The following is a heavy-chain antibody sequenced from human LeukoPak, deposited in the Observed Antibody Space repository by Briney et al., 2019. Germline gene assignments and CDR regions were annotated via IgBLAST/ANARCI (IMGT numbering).Heavy chain of an antibody. Sequence: PSETLSLTCTVSGGSISSYYWSWIRQPPGKGLEWIGYIYYSGSTNYNPSLKSRVTISVDTSKNQFSLKLSSVTAADPAVYYCARFSSSNGAWVPIGRHPYYYCGMDVWGQGTTVTVSS. V-gene: IGHV4-59*01. CDR1: GGSISSYY. CDR3: ARFSSSNGAWVPIGRHPYYYCGMDV. CDR2: IYYSGST. D-gene: IGHD4/OR15-4a*01. J-gene: IGHJ6*02.